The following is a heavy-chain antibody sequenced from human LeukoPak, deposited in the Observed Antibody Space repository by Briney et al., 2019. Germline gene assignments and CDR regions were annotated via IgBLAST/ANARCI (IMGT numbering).Heavy chain of an antibody. D-gene: IGHD6-13*01. V-gene: IGHV1-18*01. J-gene: IGHJ5*02. CDR3: ARGSGYSSRGDWFDP. CDR2: ISAYNGNT. CDR1: GYTFTSYG. Sequence: GASVKVSCKASGYTFTSYGISWVRQAPGQGLEWMGWISAYNGNTNYAQKFQGRVTITADESTSTAYMELSSLRSEDTAVYYCARGSGYSSRGDWFDPWGQGTLVTVSS.